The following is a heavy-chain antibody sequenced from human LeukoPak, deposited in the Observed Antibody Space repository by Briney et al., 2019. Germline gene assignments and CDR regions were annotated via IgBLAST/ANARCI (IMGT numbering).Heavy chain of an antibody. CDR1: GYTFTDYY. CDR3: ARVDWLPRGGLIY. Sequence: GASVKVSCKASGYTFTDYYIHWVRQAPGQGLECMGWINPNSGGTNYAQKFQCRVTMTRDTSIRTAYMELSSLRSDDTAVYYCARVDWLPRGGLIYWGQGTLVTVSS. V-gene: IGHV1-2*02. J-gene: IGHJ4*02. CDR2: INPNSGGT. D-gene: IGHD3-9*01.